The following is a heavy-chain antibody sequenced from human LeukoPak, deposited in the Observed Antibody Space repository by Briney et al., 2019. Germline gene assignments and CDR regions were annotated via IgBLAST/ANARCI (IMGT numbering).Heavy chain of an antibody. CDR3: AKQAPTTIFDVDSAHFDY. V-gene: IGHV3-23*01. CDR2: ISGNGGNK. D-gene: IGHD3-3*01. CDR1: GFSFSTYA. Sequence: GKSLRLSCATSGFSFSTYAMAWVRQAPGTGLEWVATISGNGGNKYYANSVKGRFTISRDNSRNTVTVYLQMSSLRSDDTAIYYCAKQAPTTIFDVDSAHFDYWGQGTLVTVSS. J-gene: IGHJ4*02.